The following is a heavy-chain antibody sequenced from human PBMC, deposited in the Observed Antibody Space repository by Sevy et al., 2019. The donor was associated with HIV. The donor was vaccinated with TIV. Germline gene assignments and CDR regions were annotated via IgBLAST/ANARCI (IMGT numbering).Heavy chain of an antibody. CDR3: ARDQITTKGLHYYYYGMDV. J-gene: IGHJ6*02. V-gene: IGHV3-48*01. CDR2: ISSSSSTI. CDR1: GFTFSSYS. Sequence: GGSLRLSCAASGFTFSSYSMNWVRQAPGKGLEWVSYISSSSSTIYYAYSVKGRFTISRDNAKNSLYLQMNSLRAEDTAVYYCARDQITTKGLHYYYYGMDVWGQGTTVTVSS. D-gene: IGHD4-4*01.